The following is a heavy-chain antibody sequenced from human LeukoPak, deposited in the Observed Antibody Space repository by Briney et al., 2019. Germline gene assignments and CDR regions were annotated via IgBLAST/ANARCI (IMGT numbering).Heavy chain of an antibody. CDR2: ISAYNGNT. CDR3: ARTVDYYGSGSYDY. J-gene: IGHJ4*02. CDR1: GYTFTSYG. Sequence: ASVKVSCKASGYTFTSYGISWMRQAPGQGLEWMGWISAYNGNTNYAQKLQGRVTMTRNTSISTAYMELSSLRSEDTAVYYCARTVDYYGSGSYDYWGQGTLVTAPS. V-gene: IGHV1-18*01. D-gene: IGHD3-10*01.